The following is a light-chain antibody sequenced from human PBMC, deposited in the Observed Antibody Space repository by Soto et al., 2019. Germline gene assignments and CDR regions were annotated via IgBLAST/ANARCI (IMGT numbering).Light chain of an antibody. CDR3: QQYNNLLT. CDR2: GAS. J-gene: IGKJ3*01. V-gene: IGKV3-15*01. Sequence: EIVMTQSPATLSVSPGERATLSCRASQSVSSNLAWYQQKPGQAPRLLIYGASTRATGIPARFSGSGSGTEFTLTISSLQSEDFAVYYCQQYNNLLTFGPGTKVDIK. CDR1: QSVSSN.